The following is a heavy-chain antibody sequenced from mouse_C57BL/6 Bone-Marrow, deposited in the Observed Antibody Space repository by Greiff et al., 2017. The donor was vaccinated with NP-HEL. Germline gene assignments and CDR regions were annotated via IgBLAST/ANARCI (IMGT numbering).Heavy chain of an antibody. CDR1: GYTFTSYG. D-gene: IGHD1-1*01. CDR2: IYPRSGNT. CDR3: ARADYYGSGAY. J-gene: IGHJ3*01. Sequence: VQLQQSGAELARPGASVKLSCKASGYTFTSYGISWVKQRTGQGLEWIGEIYPRSGNTYYNEKFKGKATLTADKSSSTAYMELRSLSSEDSAVYFCARADYYGSGAYWGQGTLVTVSA. V-gene: IGHV1-81*01.